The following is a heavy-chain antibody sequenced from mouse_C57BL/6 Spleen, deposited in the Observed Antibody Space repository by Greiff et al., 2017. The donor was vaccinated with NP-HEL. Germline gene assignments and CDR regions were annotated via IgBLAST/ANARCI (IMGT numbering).Heavy chain of an antibody. D-gene: IGHD1-1*01. Sequence: EVQLQQSGPVLVKPGASVKMSCKASGYTFTDYYMNWVKQSHGKSLEWIGVINPYNGGTSYTQKFKGKATLTVDKSSSTAYMELNSLTSEYSAVDYCAKGYYGSSYDYFDYWGQGTTLTVSS. J-gene: IGHJ2*01. CDR1: GYTFTDYY. V-gene: IGHV1-19*01. CDR3: AKGYYGSSYDYFDY. CDR2: INPYNGGT.